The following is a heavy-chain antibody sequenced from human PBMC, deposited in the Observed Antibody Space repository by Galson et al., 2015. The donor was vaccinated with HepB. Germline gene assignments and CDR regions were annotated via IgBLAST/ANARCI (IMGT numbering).Heavy chain of an antibody. CDR2: IGDTT. D-gene: IGHD6-19*01. Sequence: SLRLSCAASGFSFSSNTMTWVRQAPGKGLEWVSAIGDTTHYADSVKGRFTISRDNSKNTLYLQMNSLRAEDTAVYYCAKDLAGSGWAFDYWGQGALVTVSS. CDR1: GFSFSSNT. CDR3: AKDLAGSGWAFDY. J-gene: IGHJ4*02. V-gene: IGHV3-23*01.